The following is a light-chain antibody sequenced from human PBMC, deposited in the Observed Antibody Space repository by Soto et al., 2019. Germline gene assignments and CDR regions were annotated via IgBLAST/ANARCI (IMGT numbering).Light chain of an antibody. V-gene: IGKV1-39*01. CDR2: AAS. J-gene: IGKJ2*01. CDR3: QQSYSTSV. Sequence: DIQMTQSPSSLSAYVGDRVTITCRASQSISSYLNWYQQKPGKAPKLLIYAASSLQSGVPSRFSGSGSGTDFTLTISSLQPEDFATYYCQQSYSTSVFGQGTKLEIK. CDR1: QSISSY.